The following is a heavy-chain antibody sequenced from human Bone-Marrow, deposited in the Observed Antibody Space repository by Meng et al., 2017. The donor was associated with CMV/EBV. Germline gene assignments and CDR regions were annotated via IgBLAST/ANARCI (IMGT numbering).Heavy chain of an antibody. J-gene: IGHJ6*02. CDR1: GYTLTGYY. V-gene: IGHV1-2*02. Sequence: ASVKVSCKASGYTLTGYYMHWVRQAPGQGLEWMGWINPNSGGTKYTQNFQGRVTMTRDTSISTAYMDLSRLTSDDTAVYYCAAGPLTVTWRGYYYYGMDVWGQGTTVTVSS. CDR2: INPNSGGT. CDR3: AAGPLTVTWRGYYYYGMDV. D-gene: IGHD4-11*01.